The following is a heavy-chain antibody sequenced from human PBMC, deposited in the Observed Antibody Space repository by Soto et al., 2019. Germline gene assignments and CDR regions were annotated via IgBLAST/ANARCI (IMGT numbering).Heavy chain of an antibody. Sequence: EVQLVESGGGLVKPGGSLRLSCAASGFIFSSYSMNWVRQAPGKGLEWVSSISSSISYIYYADSVKGRFTISRDNAKNSLYLQMNSVRVEDTAVYYCARGYQEGIVVVPADTDYWGQGTLVTVSS. CDR2: ISSSISYI. CDR1: GFIFSSYS. D-gene: IGHD2-2*01. CDR3: ARGYQEGIVVVPADTDY. V-gene: IGHV3-21*01. J-gene: IGHJ4*02.